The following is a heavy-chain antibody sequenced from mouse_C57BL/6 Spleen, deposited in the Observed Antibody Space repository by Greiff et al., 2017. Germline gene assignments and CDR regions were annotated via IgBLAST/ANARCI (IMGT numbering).Heavy chain of an antibody. V-gene: IGHV5-4*03. J-gene: IGHJ4*01. Sequence: EVKLMESGGGLVKPGGSLKLSCAASGFTFSSYAMSWVRQTPEQRLEWVATISDGGSYTYYPDNVKGRFTISRENAKNNLYLQMRHLKAEDTAMYNCARGQGRGYAMDYWGQGTSVTVSS. CDR1: GFTFSSYA. CDR3: ARGQGRGYAMDY. D-gene: IGHD3-2*02. CDR2: ISDGGSYT.